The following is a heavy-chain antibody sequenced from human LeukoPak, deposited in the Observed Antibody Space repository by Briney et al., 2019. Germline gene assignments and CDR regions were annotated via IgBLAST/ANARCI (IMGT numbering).Heavy chain of an antibody. V-gene: IGHV1-69*13. CDR2: LIPVFGTA. D-gene: IGHD4-11*01. CDR3: AREGVTTTWYYFDY. J-gene: IGHJ4*02. Sequence: SVKVSCKASGGTFSSYAFSWVRQAPGQGLEWMGGLIPVFGTANYAQKFQGRVTVTADESTSTAYMGLSSLRSEDTAVYYCAREGVTTTWYYFDYWGQGTLVTVSS. CDR1: GGTFSSYA.